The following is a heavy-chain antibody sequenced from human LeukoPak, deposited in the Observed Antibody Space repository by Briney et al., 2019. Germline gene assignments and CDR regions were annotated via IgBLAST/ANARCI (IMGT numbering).Heavy chain of an antibody. V-gene: IGHV3-23*01. CDR2: ISGSGGST. D-gene: IGHD3-3*01. CDR1: GFTFSSYA. Sequence: GGSPRLSCAASGFTFSSYAMSWVRQAPGKGLEWVSAISGSGGSTYYADSVKGRFTISRDNSKNTLYLQMNSLRAEDTAVYYCAKDFWDFWSGYSIDYWRQGTLVTVSS. CDR3: AKDFWDFWSGYSIDY. J-gene: IGHJ4*02.